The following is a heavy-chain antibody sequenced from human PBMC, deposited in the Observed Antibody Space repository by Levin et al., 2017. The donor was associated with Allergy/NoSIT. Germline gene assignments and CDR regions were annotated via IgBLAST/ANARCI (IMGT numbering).Heavy chain of an antibody. J-gene: IGHJ6*02. CDR3: ARDRAVRGVIHTNYYGMDV. Sequence: HPGGSLRLSCAASGFTFSSYEMNWVRQAPGKGLEWVSYISSSGSTIYYADSVKGRFTISRDNAKNSLYLQMNSLRAEDTAVYYCARDRAVRGVIHTNYYGMDVWGQGTTVTVSS. D-gene: IGHD3-10*01. CDR2: ISSSGSTI. V-gene: IGHV3-48*03. CDR1: GFTFSSYE.